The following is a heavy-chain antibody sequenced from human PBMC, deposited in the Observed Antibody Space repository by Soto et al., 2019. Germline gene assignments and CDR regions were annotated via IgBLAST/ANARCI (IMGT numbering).Heavy chain of an antibody. CDR1: GFTFSSYA. D-gene: IGHD3-16*01. CDR2: ISSSSSTI. V-gene: IGHV3-48*01. CDR3: ARDGLLGYFDY. J-gene: IGHJ4*02. Sequence: GGSLRLSCAASGFTFSSYAMSWVRQAPGKGLEWVSYISSSSSTINYAESVKGRFTISRDNAKNSLYLQMNSLRAEDTAVYYCARDGLLGYFDYWGQGTLVTVSS.